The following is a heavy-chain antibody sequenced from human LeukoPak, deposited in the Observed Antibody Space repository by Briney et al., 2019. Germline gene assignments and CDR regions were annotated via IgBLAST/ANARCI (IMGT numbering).Heavy chain of an antibody. CDR3: AKDQGLTAPPPDGLDV. V-gene: IGHV1-69*04. D-gene: IGHD5-18*01. CDR1: GGTFSSSA. Sequence: SVKVSCKTSGGTFSSSAITWVRQAPGQGLEWMGRIIPVLNITTYAQKFQGRVTITADTSTSTVYMELSSLRSEETAVYYCAKDQGLTAPPPDGLDVWGQGTTVIVTS. CDR2: IIPVLNIT. J-gene: IGHJ6*02.